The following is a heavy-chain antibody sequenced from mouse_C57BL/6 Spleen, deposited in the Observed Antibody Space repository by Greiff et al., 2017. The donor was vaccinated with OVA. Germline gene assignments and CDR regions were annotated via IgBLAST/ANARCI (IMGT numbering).Heavy chain of an antibody. CDR2: INPNNGGT. Sequence: EVQLQESGPELVKPGASVKMSCKASGYTFTDYNMHWVKQSHGKSLEWIGYINPNNGGTSYNQKFKGKATLTVNKSSSTAYMELRSLTSEESAVYYCARDYDYDGWYFDVWGTGTTVTVSS. CDR1: GYTFTDYN. V-gene: IGHV1-22*01. CDR3: ARDYDYDGWYFDV. J-gene: IGHJ1*03. D-gene: IGHD2-4*01.